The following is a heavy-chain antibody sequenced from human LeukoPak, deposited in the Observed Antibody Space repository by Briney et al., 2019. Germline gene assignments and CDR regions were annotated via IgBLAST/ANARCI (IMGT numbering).Heavy chain of an antibody. CDR2: ISSSGSTI. J-gene: IGHJ4*02. Sequence: GGSLRLSCAASGFTFSSYGMHWVRQAPGKGLEWVSYISSSGSTIYYADSVKGRFTISRGNAKNSLYLQMNSLRAEDTAVYYCARDGAVAGRDYWGQGTLVTVSS. V-gene: IGHV3-48*03. CDR3: ARDGAVAGRDY. D-gene: IGHD6-19*01. CDR1: GFTFSSYG.